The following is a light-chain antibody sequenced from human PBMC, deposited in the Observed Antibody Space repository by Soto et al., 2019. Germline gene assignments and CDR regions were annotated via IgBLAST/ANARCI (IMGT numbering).Light chain of an antibody. V-gene: IGKV1-5*03. CDR1: QGISNY. CDR3: QQYSTSPYT. Sequence: DIQMTQSPSTLSASVGDRVTITCRASQGISNYLAWYHQKPGKAPKLLIYRASTLESGVPSMFSGRGSATEFTLSISSLQPDDFATYYFQQYSTSPYTFGQGTKLEIK. CDR2: RAS. J-gene: IGKJ2*01.